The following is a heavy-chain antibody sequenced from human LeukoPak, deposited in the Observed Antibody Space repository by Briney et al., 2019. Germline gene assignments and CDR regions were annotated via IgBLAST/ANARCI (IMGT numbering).Heavy chain of an antibody. CDR2: INPSGGST. CDR3: ARGWATVTLLYYFDY. V-gene: IGHV1-46*01. CDR1: GYTFTGYW. J-gene: IGHJ4*02. D-gene: IGHD4-17*01. Sequence: ASVKVSCKAFGYTFTGYWMHWVRQAPGQGLEWMGIINPSGGSTSYAQKFQGRVTMTRDTSTSTVYMELSSLRSEDTAVYYCARGWATVTLLYYFDYWGQGTLVTVSS.